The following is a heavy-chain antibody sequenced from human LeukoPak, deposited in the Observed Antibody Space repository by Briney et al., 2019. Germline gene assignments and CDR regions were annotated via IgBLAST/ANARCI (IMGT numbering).Heavy chain of an antibody. CDR1: GLTFSSYW. Sequence: GGSLSLSGAVSGLTFSSYWMHWVRQAPGKGRVWVSRINSDGSSTSYADSVKGRFTISRDNAKNTLYLQMNSLRAEDTAVYYCARHFYDSSGFPEWGQGTLVTVSS. V-gene: IGHV3-74*01. D-gene: IGHD3-22*01. CDR3: ARHFYDSSGFPE. J-gene: IGHJ4*02. CDR2: INSDGSST.